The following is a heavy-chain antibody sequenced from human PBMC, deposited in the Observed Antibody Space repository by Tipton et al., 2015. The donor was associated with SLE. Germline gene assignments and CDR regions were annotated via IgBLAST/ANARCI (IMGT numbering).Heavy chain of an antibody. CDR1: GYTFTNFG. CDR3: ARECSGTGCLDY. Sequence: QVQLVQSGGEVRKPGDSVQVSCKASGYTFTNFGISWVRQAPGQGLEWMGWISTQNGDTKYAQRFQGRVTMTTDTSTSTTYMALRSPRSDDTAIYYCARECSGTGCLDYWGQGTLVTVSS. CDR2: ISTQNGDT. V-gene: IGHV1-18*01. J-gene: IGHJ4*02. D-gene: IGHD2-8*02.